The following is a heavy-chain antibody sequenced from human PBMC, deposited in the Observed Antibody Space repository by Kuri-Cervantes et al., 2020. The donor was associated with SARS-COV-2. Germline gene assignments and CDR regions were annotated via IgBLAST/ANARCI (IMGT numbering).Heavy chain of an antibody. D-gene: IGHD3-10*01. V-gene: IGHV1-69*04. CDR3: ARDPFGGSGSYYNGNWFDP. J-gene: IGHJ5*02. CDR1: GGTFSSYA. Sequence: VKVSCKASGGTFSSYAISWVRQAPGQGLEWMGRIIPILGTANYAQKFQGRVTITADKSTSTAYMELSSLRSEDTAVYYCARDPFGGSGSYYNGNWFDPWGQGTLVTVSS. CDR2: IIPILGTA.